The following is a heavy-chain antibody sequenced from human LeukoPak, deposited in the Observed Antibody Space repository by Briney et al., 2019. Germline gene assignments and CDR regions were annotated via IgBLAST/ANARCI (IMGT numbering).Heavy chain of an antibody. CDR2: IRYDGSNK. J-gene: IGHJ4*02. CDR3: AKDSYYYNSSDYYYDY. D-gene: IGHD3-22*01. V-gene: IGHV3-30*02. CDR1: GFTFSSYG. Sequence: PGGSLRLSCAASGFTFSSYGMHWVRQAPGKGLEGVAFIRYDGSNKYYADSVKGRFTISRDNSKNTLYLQMNSRRAEDTAVYYCAKDSYYYNSSDYYYDYWGQGTLVTVSS.